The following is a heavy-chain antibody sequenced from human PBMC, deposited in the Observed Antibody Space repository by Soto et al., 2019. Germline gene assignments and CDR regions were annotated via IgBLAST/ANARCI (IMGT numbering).Heavy chain of an antibody. Sequence: QVQLVESGGGVVQPGRSLRLSCAASGFTFSSYGMHWVRQAPGKGLEWVAVIWYAGSNKYYADSVKGRFTISRDNSKNTLYLQMNSLRAEDTAVYYCARADSSSGGMDVWGQGTTVTVSS. CDR1: GFTFSSYG. CDR3: ARADSSSGGMDV. CDR2: IWYAGSNK. J-gene: IGHJ6*02. V-gene: IGHV3-33*01. D-gene: IGHD6-6*01.